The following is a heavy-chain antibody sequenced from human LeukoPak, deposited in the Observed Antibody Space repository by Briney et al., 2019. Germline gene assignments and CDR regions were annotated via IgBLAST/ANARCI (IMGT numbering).Heavy chain of an antibody. V-gene: IGHV1-2*02. J-gene: IGHJ5*02. CDR1: GYTFTGYY. CDR3: ARDSLGEELVGGGFDP. Sequence: GASVKVSCKASGYTFTGYYMHWVRQAPGQGLEWMGWINPNSGGTNYAQKFRGRVTMTRDTSSSIVYMELTRLRSDDTAVYYCARDSLGEELVGGGFDPWGQGTLVTVSS. CDR2: INPNSGGT. D-gene: IGHD6-6*01.